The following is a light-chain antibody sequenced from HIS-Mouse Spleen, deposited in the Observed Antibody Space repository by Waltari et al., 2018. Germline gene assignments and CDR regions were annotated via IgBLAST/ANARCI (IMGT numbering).Light chain of an antibody. CDR2: QDS. J-gene: IGLJ2*01. CDR3: QAWDSSTGDVV. V-gene: IGLV3-1*01. Sequence: SYELTQPPSVSVSPGQTASIPCSGDTLGAKYACWYQQKPGQSPVLVIYQDSKRPSGIPERFSGSNSGNTATLTISGTQAMDEADYYCQAWDSSTGDVVFGGGTKLTVL. CDR1: TLGAKY.